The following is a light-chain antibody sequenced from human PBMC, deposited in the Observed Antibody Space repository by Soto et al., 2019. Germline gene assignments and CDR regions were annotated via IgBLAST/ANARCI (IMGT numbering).Light chain of an antibody. Sequence: QSALTQPRSVSGSPGQSVTISCTGTSSDVGGYNYVSWYQQHPGKAPKLMIYDVSKRPSGVPDRFSGSKSGNTASLTISGLQAEDEADYYCCSQAGSYTYVLGTGTKVTVL. V-gene: IGLV2-11*01. CDR1: SSDVGGYNY. CDR2: DVS. CDR3: CSQAGSYTYV. J-gene: IGLJ1*01.